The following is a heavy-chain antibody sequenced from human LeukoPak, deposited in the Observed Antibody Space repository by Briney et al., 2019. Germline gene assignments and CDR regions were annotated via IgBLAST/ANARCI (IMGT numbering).Heavy chain of an antibody. CDR3: AKDLNDFWSGYRYYFDY. D-gene: IGHD3-3*01. J-gene: IGHJ4*02. CDR1: GFTFSSYA. V-gene: IGHV3-23*01. Sequence: GGSLRLSCAASGFTFSSYAMSWVRQAPGKGLEWVSAISGSGGSTYYAYSVKGRFTISIDNYKNTLYLQMNSLRAEDTDVYYCAKDLNDFWSGYRYYFDYWGQGTLVTVSS. CDR2: ISGSGGST.